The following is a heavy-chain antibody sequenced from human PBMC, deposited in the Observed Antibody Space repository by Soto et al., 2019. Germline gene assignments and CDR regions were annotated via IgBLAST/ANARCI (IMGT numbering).Heavy chain of an antibody. V-gene: IGHV1-2*02. J-gene: IGHJ4*02. CDR1: GYTLTGYY. CDR2: INPNSGGT. D-gene: IGHD2-2*01. Sequence: ASVKGSCKASGYTLTGYYMRWVRQAPGQGLEWMGWINPNSGGTNYAQKFQGRVTMTRDTSISTADMELSRLRSDDTAVYYCASRPSVLGVPAVDYWGQGTLVTVSS. CDR3: ASRPSVLGVPAVDY.